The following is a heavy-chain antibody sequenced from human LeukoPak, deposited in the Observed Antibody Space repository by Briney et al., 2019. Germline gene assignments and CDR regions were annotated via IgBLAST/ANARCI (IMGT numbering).Heavy chain of an antibody. V-gene: IGHV3-30*02. J-gene: IGHJ4*02. CDR2: IRNDGSNK. D-gene: IGHD4-17*01. CDR1: GFTFSSYA. Sequence: PGGSLRLSCAASGFTFSSYAMSRVRRAPGKGLEWVAFIRNDGSNKYYADSVKGRFTISRDNSKNTLYLKMNSLRAEDTAVYYCAKDGLNGDYVHKFDCDYWGQRTRVTVSS. CDR3: AKDGLNGDYVHKFDCDY.